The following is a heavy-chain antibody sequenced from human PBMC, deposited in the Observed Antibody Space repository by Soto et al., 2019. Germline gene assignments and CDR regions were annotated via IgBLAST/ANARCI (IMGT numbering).Heavy chain of an antibody. CDR3: AREVQVHTPAFVY. V-gene: IGHV1-69*19. CDR2: ISPMFGAA. CDR1: GGTFNTYA. J-gene: IGHJ4*02. Sequence: QVQLVQSGAEMKKPGSSVTVSCQSSGGTFNTYAMNWVRQAPGQGPEWMGDISPMFGAANYAPKFQGRVTITADESTATSYMQLSSLPSEDTALYFCAREVQVHTPAFVYWGQGTLVTVSS.